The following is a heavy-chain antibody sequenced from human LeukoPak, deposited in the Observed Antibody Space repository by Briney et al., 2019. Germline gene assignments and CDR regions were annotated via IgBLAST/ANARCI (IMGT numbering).Heavy chain of an antibody. CDR3: ARPGYCGGGSCSDWFDS. D-gene: IGHD2-15*01. Sequence: GASVKVSCKASGYTYTDYYMYWVRQAPGQGLEWMGWIDPNSGGTNYAQKFQGRVTMTRDTSISTAYMELNRLTSDDTAVYYCARPGYCGGGSCSDWFDSWGQGTLVTVSS. J-gene: IGHJ5*01. CDR1: GYTYTDYY. CDR2: IDPNSGGT. V-gene: IGHV1-2*02.